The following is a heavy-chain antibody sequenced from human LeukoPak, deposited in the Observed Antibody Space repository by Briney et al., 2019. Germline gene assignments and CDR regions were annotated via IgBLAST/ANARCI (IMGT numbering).Heavy chain of an antibody. Sequence: GRSLRLSCVASGFTFTNYWMTWVRQAPGKGLEWVASINHDGSEEYYMDSVKGRFTISRDNSQNSVYLQMNSLRVDGTAVYYCASRNYSGSPVPLDFWGQGSPVTVSS. CDR3: ASRNYSGSPVPLDF. J-gene: IGHJ4*02. V-gene: IGHV3-7*01. D-gene: IGHD2-15*01. CDR1: GFTFTNYW. CDR2: INHDGSEE.